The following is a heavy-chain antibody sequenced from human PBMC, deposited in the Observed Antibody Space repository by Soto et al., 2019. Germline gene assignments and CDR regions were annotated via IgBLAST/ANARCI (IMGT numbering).Heavy chain of an antibody. V-gene: IGHV1-46*03. Sequence: ASMKVSGKASGYTFTSYYIHWVRQAPGQGLEWMGIINPSGGTTTYAQKFQGRVTMTRDTSTSTVYMELSSLRSGDTALYYCARGITMNRAPFDYWGQGTLVTVSS. J-gene: IGHJ4*02. CDR2: INPSGGTT. D-gene: IGHD3-10*01. CDR1: GYTFTSYY. CDR3: ARGITMNRAPFDY.